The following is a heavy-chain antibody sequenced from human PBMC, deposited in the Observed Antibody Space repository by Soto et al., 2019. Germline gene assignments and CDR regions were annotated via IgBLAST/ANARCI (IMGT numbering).Heavy chain of an antibody. V-gene: IGHV4-39*01. CDR2: IYYSGTT. CDR3: ARHDWARFYGMDV. D-gene: IGHD2-21*01. CDR1: GGSIITSYY. J-gene: IGHJ6*02. Sequence: QLQLQESGPGLVKPSETLSLTCSVSGGSIITSYYWGWIRQPPGKGLEWIGSIYYSGTTYYNPSLKSRVPIFVDTSKSQFSLMLGSVTAADTAVYYCARHDWARFYGMDVLGQGTTVTVSS.